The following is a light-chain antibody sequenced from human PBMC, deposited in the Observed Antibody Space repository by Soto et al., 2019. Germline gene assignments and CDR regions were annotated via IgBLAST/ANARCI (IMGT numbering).Light chain of an antibody. CDR2: DAS. J-gene: IGKJ4*01. CDR3: QQYKTWPPAT. V-gene: IGKV3-15*01. CDR1: QSVTNK. Sequence: EIVMTQSPPTLSVSPGERAIFSCRTSQSVTNKLAWYQQKPGQAPRLLIYDASTRAAGIPARFSGGGSGTEFTLTISSLHSEDVAIYYCQQYKTWPPATFGGGTKVAIK.